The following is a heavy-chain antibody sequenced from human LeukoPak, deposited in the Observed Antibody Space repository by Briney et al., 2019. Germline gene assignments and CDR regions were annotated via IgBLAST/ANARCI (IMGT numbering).Heavy chain of an antibody. CDR3: TTGAWFGELYFDN. D-gene: IGHD3-10*01. CDR2: IKSKTDGETT. CDR1: GFTFSNAW. J-gene: IGHJ4*02. V-gene: IGHV3-15*01. Sequence: GGSLRLSCAASGFTFSNAWRNWVRQAPGEGLEGVVRIKSKTDGETTDYAAPVKSSFNISSDASKNTLYLQMTSLKTEDTAVYYCTTGAWFGELYFDNWGQGTLVTVSS.